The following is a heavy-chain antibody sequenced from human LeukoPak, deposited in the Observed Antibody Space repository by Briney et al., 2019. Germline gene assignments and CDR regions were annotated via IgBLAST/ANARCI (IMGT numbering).Heavy chain of an antibody. Sequence: ASVKVSCKASGGTFSSYAISWVRQAPGQGLEWMGGIIAIFGTANYAQKFQGRVTITADESTSTAYMELSSLRSEDTAVYYCARSTTAMVRYYFDYWGQGTLVTVSS. J-gene: IGHJ4*02. D-gene: IGHD5-18*01. V-gene: IGHV1-69*13. CDR2: IIAIFGTA. CDR3: ARSTTAMVRYYFDY. CDR1: GGTFSSYA.